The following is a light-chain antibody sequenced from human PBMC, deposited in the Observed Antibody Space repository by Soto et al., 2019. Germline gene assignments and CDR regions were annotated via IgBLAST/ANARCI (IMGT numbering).Light chain of an antibody. V-gene: IGLV1-44*01. CDR1: SSNIGSNT. CDR2: SNN. Sequence: QSVLTQPPSASGTPGQRVTISCSGSSSNIGSNTVNWYQQRPGTAPKLLIYSNNQRPSGVPDRFSGSKSGTSASLAISGLQFEDEADSYCAAWADRLNGVVFGGGTKLTVL. J-gene: IGLJ2*01. CDR3: AAWADRLNGVV.